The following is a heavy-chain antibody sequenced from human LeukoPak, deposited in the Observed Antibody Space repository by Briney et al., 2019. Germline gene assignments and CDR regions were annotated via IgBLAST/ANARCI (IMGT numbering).Heavy chain of an antibody. CDR1: GGTFSSYA. CDR2: IIPIFGTA. CDR3: ARGRYDFWSGSVGMEV. D-gene: IGHD3-3*01. J-gene: IGHJ6*02. Sequence: ASVKVSCKASGGTFSSYAISWVRQAPGQGLEWMGGIIPIFGTANYAQKFQGRVTITADESTSTAYMELSSLRSEDTAVYYCARGRYDFWSGSVGMEVWGQGTTVTVSS. V-gene: IGHV1-69*13.